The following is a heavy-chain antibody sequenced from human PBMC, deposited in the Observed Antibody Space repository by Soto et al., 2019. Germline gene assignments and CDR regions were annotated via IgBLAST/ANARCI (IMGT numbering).Heavy chain of an antibody. CDR3: AKGRPITIFGVVISNFDY. J-gene: IGHJ4*02. CDR2: ISGSGGST. CDR1: GFTFSSYA. D-gene: IGHD3-3*01. V-gene: IGHV3-23*01. Sequence: GGSLRLSCAASGFTFSSYAMSWFRQAPGKGLEWVSAISGSGGSTYYADSVKGRFTISRDNSKNTLYLQMNSLRAEDTAVYYCAKGRPITIFGVVISNFDYWGQGTLVTVSS.